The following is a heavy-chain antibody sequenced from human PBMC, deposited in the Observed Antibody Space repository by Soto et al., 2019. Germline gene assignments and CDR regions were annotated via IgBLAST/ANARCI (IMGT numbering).Heavy chain of an antibody. D-gene: IGHD5-12*01. CDR1: GGTFSSYP. CDR3: ARGNHRWLPLWYFDL. J-gene: IGHJ2*01. Sequence: QVQLVQSGAEVKKPGSSVKVSCKASGGTFSSYPISWVRQAPGQGLEWMGGVIPIFGTGNYAPKFQGRVTITGDASTSTAYMELSSLISEDTAVYYCARGNHRWLPLWYFDLWGRGTLVTVSS. CDR2: VIPIFGTG. V-gene: IGHV1-69*12.